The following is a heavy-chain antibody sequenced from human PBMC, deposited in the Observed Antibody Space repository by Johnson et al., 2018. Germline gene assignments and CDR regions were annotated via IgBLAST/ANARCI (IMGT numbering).Heavy chain of an antibody. CDR1: GFTFSDYY. J-gene: IGHJ6*03. CDR2: ISSSGSTI. CDR3: AKDGSGTYYYYYYMDV. Sequence: QVQLVESGGGLVKPGGSLRLSYAASGFTFSDYYMSWIRQAPGKGLEWVSYISSSGSTIYYADSVKGRFTISRDNAKNSLSLQMNSLRAEDTAVYYCAKDGSGTYYYYYYMDVWGKGTTVTVSS. D-gene: IGHD3-10*01. V-gene: IGHV3-11*04.